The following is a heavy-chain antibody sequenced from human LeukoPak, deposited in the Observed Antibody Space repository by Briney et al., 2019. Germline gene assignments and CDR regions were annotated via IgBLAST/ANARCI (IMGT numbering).Heavy chain of an antibody. CDR3: ARGVVPIGGFDY. CDR2: IYYSGST. D-gene: IGHD3-3*01. J-gene: IGHJ4*02. Sequence: SETLSLTCTVSGGSISSYYWSWIRQPPGKGLEWIGYIYYSGSTNYNPSLKSRVTISVDTSKNQFSLKLSSVTAADTAVYYCARGVVPIGGFDYWGQGTLVTVSS. CDR1: GGSISSYY. V-gene: IGHV4-59*01.